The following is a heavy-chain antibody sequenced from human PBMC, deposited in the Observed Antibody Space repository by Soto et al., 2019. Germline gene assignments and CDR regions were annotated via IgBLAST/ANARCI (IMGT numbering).Heavy chain of an antibody. CDR3: AAGGGLPRYY. CDR2: IYHSRSI. CDR1: GGSISSGGYS. D-gene: IGHD5-12*01. Sequence: QLQLQESGLGLVKPSQTLSLTCAVSGGSISSGGYSWSWIRQPPGKGLELIGYIYHSRSIYYTPSLKSRVTVSVDRSKNQFTLKLSSVTAADRAVYYCAAGGGLPRYYWGQGTLVTVSS. J-gene: IGHJ4*02. V-gene: IGHV4-30-2*01.